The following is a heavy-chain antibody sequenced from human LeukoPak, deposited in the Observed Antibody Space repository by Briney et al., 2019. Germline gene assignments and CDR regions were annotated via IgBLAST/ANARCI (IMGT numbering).Heavy chain of an antibody. D-gene: IGHD1-26*01. V-gene: IGHV3-33*01. CDR1: GFTFSPYG. CDR2: TWSGGNNQ. J-gene: IGHJ5*02. CDR3: ARELGPWQGDNWFDP. Sequence: GRSLRLSCAASGFTFSPYGMHWVRQAPGKGLEWVAFTWSGGNNQYYADSVKGRFTISRDNSKNTLYLQMNSLRAEDTAVYYCARELGPWQGDNWFDPWGQGTLVTVSS.